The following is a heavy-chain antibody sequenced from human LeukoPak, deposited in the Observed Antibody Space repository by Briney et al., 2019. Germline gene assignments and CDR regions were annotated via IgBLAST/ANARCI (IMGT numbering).Heavy chain of an antibody. Sequence: ASVKVSCKASGYTFTSYGISWVRQAPGQGLEWMGWISGYNGNTNYAQKLQGRVTMTTDTSTSTAYMELRSLRSDDTAVFYCARDGIAVAGTGLEYWGQGTLVTVCS. CDR2: ISGYNGNT. V-gene: IGHV1-18*01. D-gene: IGHD6-19*01. J-gene: IGHJ4*02. CDR1: GYTFTSYG. CDR3: ARDGIAVAGTGLEY.